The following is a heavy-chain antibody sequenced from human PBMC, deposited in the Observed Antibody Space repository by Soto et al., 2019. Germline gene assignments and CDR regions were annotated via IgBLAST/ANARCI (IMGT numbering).Heavy chain of an antibody. CDR1: GFSLSTSGVG. CDR2: IYWNDDK. J-gene: IGHJ4*02. D-gene: IGHD4-17*01. CDR3: AHSADQDYGDSFYYFDY. Sequence: SGPTLVNHTQTLTLTCTFSGFSLSTSGVGVGWIRQPPGKALEWLALIYWNDDKRYSPSLKSRLTITKDTSKNQVVLTMTNMDPVDTATYYCAHSADQDYGDSFYYFDYWRQGTLVTVSS. V-gene: IGHV2-5*01.